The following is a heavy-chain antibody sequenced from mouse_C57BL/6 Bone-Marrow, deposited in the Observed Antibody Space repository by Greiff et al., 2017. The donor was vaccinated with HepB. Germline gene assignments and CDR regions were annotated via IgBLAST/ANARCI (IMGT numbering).Heavy chain of an antibody. V-gene: IGHV2-9-1*01. D-gene: IGHD1-1*01. J-gene: IGHJ2*01. CDR2: IWTGGGT. CDR1: GFSLTSYA. CDR3: ARNYYYGSHGYFDY. Sequence: VKLVESGPGLVAPSQSLSITCTVSGFSLTSYAISWVRQPPGKGLEWLGVIWTGGGTNYNSALKSRLSISKDNSKSQVFLKMNSLQTDDTARYYCARNYYYGSHGYFDYWGQGTTLTVSS.